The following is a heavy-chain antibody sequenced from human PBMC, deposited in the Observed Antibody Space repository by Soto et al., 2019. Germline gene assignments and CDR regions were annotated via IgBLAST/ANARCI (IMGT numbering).Heavy chain of an antibody. CDR1: GGSINVYY. J-gene: IGHJ4*02. D-gene: IGHD5-18*01. CDR2: IYYSGST. V-gene: IGHV4-59*01. CDR3: ALGGYSYGKRVLDY. Sequence: PSETLSLTCTVSGGSINVYYWSWIRQPPGKGLEWVGYIYYSGSTNYIPSLKSRVTISVDTSKNQFSLKLSSVTAADTAVYYCALGGYSYGKRVLDYWGQGTQVTVSS.